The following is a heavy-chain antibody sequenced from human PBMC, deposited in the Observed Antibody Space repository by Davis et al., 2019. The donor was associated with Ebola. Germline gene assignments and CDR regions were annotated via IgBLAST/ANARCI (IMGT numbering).Heavy chain of an antibody. Sequence: GESLKISCKGSGYSFTSYWISRVRQMPGKGLEWMGRIDPSDSYTNYSPSFQGHVTISADKSISPAYLQWSSLKASDTAMYYCARRGYYYYGMDVWGKGTTVTVSS. J-gene: IGHJ6*04. CDR1: GYSFTSYW. D-gene: IGHD3-10*01. CDR2: IDPSDSYT. CDR3: ARRGYYYYGMDV. V-gene: IGHV5-10-1*01.